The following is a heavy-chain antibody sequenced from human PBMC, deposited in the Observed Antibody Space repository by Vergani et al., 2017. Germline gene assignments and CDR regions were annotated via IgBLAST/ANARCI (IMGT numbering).Heavy chain of an antibody. J-gene: IGHJ6*02. CDR3: ARRGGMVETAMVLADYYYYGMDV. Sequence: EVQLVPSGAEVKKPGESLKISCKGSGYSFTSYWIGWVRPMPGKGLEWKGIIYPGDSDTRYSPSFQGQVTISADKSIRTAYLQWSSLKASDTAMYYCARRGGMVETAMVLADYYYYGMDVGGQGTTVTVYS. CDR1: GYSFTSYW. V-gene: IGHV5-51*01. D-gene: IGHD5-18*01. CDR2: IYPGDSDT.